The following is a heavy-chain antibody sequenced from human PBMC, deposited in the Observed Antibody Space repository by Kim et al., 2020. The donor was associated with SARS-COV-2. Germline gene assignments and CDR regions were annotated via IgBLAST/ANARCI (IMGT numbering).Heavy chain of an antibody. CDR3: GAYDYYYGMDV. D-gene: IGHD2-8*01. V-gene: IGHV3-74*01. J-gene: IGHJ6*02. CDR2: T. Sequence: TSCGDSVKGRFTISRDTAKNTLYLQMNSLRAEDTAVYYCGAYDYYYGMDVWGQGTTVTVSS.